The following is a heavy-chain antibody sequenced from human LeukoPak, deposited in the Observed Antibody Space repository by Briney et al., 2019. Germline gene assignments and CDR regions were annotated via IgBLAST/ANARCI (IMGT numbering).Heavy chain of an antibody. Sequence: GESLKISCKGSGYRFTSYWIGWVRQMPGKGLEWMGIIYPGDSDTRYSPSFQGQVTISADKSISTAYLQWSSLKASDTAMYYCARSPGFNYYDSSGYYYQTVNHAFDIWGQGTMVTVSS. D-gene: IGHD3-22*01. CDR1: GYRFTSYW. J-gene: IGHJ3*02. CDR2: IYPGDSDT. V-gene: IGHV5-51*01. CDR3: ARSPGFNYYDSSGYYYQTVNHAFDI.